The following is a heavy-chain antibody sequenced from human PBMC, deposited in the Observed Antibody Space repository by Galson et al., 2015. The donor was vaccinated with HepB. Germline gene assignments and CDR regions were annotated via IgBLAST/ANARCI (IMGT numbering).Heavy chain of an antibody. CDR3: AKVRIVATILNYFDY. D-gene: IGHD5-12*01. CDR2: ISGSGGST. J-gene: IGHJ4*02. CDR1: GFTFSSYA. Sequence: SLRLSCAASGFTFSSYAMSWVRQAPEKGLEWVSAISGSGGSTYYADSVKGRFTISRDNSKNTLYLQMNSLRAEDTAVYYCAKVRIVATILNYFDYWGQGTLVTVSS. V-gene: IGHV3-23*01.